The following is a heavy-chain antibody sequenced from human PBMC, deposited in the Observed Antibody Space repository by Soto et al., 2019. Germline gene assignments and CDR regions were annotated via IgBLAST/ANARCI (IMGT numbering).Heavy chain of an antibody. J-gene: IGHJ6*03. CDR2: IIPIFGTA. V-gene: IGHV1-69*13. Sequence: GASVKVSCKASGGTFSSYAISWVRQAPGQGLEWMGGIIPIFGTANYAQKFQGRVTITADESTSTAYMELSSLRSEDTAVYYCASRPLREDGYYMDVWGKGTTVTVSS. CDR3: ASRPLREDGYYMDV. CDR1: GGTFSSYA.